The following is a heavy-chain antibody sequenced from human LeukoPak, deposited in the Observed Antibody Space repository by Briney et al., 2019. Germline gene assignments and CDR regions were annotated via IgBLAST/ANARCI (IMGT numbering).Heavy chain of an antibody. CDR3: TKVRDYDGYFDY. Sequence: TGGSLRLSCAASGFTFTNYWMSWVRQTPGKGLEWVANINQDGSEKFYVDSVTGRFTISRDNTKNSLYLQMNSLRAEDTAVYYCTKVRDYDGYFDYWGQGTLVTVSS. D-gene: IGHD3-22*01. CDR2: INQDGSEK. CDR1: GFTFTNYW. V-gene: IGHV3-7*01. J-gene: IGHJ4*02.